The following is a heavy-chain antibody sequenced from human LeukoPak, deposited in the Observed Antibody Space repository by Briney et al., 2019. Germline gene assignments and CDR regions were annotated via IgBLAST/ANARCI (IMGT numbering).Heavy chain of an antibody. D-gene: IGHD6-19*01. CDR2: ISSSSSYI. V-gene: IGHV3-21*01. J-gene: IGHJ3*02. CDR3: ARQWLVLDAFDI. Sequence: TGGSLRLSCAASGFTFSSYSMNWVRQAPGKGLEWVSSISSSSSYIYYADSVKGRFTISRDNAKNSLYLQMNSLRAEDTAVYYCARQWLVLDAFDIWGQGTMVTVSS. CDR1: GFTFSSYS.